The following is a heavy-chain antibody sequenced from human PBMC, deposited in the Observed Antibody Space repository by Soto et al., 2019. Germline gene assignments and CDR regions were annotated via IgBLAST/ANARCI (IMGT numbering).Heavy chain of an antibody. CDR3: AGATTNQYFDY. CDR1: GYSFTNYW. Sequence: GESLKISCKGSGYSFTNYWVGWVRQMPGKGLEWMGIINPSDSDIRYSPSFQGQVTISADKSISSAYLQWSSLKASDTAMYYCAGATTNQYFDYWGQGTLVTVSS. V-gene: IGHV5-51*01. J-gene: IGHJ4*02. D-gene: IGHD1-1*01. CDR2: INPSDSDI.